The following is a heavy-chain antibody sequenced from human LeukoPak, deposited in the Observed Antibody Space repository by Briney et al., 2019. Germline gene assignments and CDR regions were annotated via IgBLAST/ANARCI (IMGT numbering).Heavy chain of an antibody. J-gene: IGHJ4*02. D-gene: IGHD6-19*01. Sequence: GGSLRLSCAASGFTFSSYAMHWVRQAPGKGLEGVAVISYDGSNKYYADSVKGRFTISRDNSKNTLYLQMNSLRAEDTAVYYCAREDSSGWPTRIFDYWGQGTLVTVSS. CDR2: ISYDGSNK. CDR1: GFTFSSYA. CDR3: AREDSSGWPTRIFDY. V-gene: IGHV3-30*04.